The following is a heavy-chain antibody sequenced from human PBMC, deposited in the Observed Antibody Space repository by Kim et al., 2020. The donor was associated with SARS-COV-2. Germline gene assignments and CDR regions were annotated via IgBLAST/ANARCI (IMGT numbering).Heavy chain of an antibody. CDR3: AKAAPGSHAGP. CDR1: GFTFSRYS. CDR2: ICGGGDST. J-gene: IGHJ5*02. V-gene: IGHV3-23*01. D-gene: IGHD6-13*01. Sequence: GGSLRLSCAASGFTFSRYSVSWVRQAPGKGLEWVSTICGGGDSTYAAAAAERRSILSGNTTKNTLLHQMSRRGEEDTAEYYCAKAAPGSHAGPW.